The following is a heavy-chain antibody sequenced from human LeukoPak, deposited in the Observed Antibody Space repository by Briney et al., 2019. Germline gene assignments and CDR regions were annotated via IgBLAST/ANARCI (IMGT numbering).Heavy chain of an antibody. CDR3: AREVPDGEWLSPPDY. Sequence: GGSLRLSCAASGFTFSSYAMHWVRQAPGKGLEWVAVISYDGSNKYYADSVKGRFTISRDNSKNTLYLQMNSLRAEDTAVYYCAREVPDGEWLSPPDYWGQGTLVTVSS. D-gene: IGHD3-3*01. CDR1: GFTFSSYA. J-gene: IGHJ4*02. V-gene: IGHV3-30*04. CDR2: ISYDGSNK.